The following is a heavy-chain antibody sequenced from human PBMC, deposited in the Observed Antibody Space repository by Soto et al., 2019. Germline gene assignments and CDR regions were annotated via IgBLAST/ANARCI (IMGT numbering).Heavy chain of an antibody. V-gene: IGHV3-74*01. CDR2: INSDGSTT. J-gene: IGHJ4*02. D-gene: IGHD1-26*01. Sequence: PGWSLRLSCTASGFTLSYYWMHWVRQAPGKGLVWVSRINSDGSTTNYADSVKGRFTISRDNAKNTLYLEMNSLRAEDTAVYYCANFYSGSYSTYWGQGTLVTVSS. CDR3: ANFYSGSYSTY. CDR1: GFTLSYYW.